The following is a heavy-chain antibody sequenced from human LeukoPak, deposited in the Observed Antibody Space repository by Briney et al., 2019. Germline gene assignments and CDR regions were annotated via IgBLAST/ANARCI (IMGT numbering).Heavy chain of an antibody. J-gene: IGHJ4*02. CDR2: ISYDGSNK. Sequence: PGGSLRLSCAASGFTFSSYGMHWVRQAPGKGLEWVAVISYDGSNKYYADSVKGRFTISRDNSKNTLYLQMNSLRAEDTAVYYCARDRRYSSGWSRDDYWGQGTLVTVSS. CDR3: ARDRRYSSGWSRDDY. D-gene: IGHD6-19*01. CDR1: GFTFSSYG. V-gene: IGHV3-30*03.